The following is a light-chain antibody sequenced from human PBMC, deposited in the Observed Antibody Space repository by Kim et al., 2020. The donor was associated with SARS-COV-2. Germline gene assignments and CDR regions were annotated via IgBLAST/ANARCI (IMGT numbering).Light chain of an antibody. CDR1: QSVSRRY. Sequence: VLTQSPGTLSLSPGERATLSCRASQSVSRRYLAWYQQKPGQAPRLLVYGASTRAAGVPDRVRGSGAGTDFTLTISRLEPEDFAVYYCQQYGGSPWTFGQGTKVDIK. J-gene: IGKJ1*01. V-gene: IGKV3-20*01. CDR3: QQYGGSPWT. CDR2: GAS.